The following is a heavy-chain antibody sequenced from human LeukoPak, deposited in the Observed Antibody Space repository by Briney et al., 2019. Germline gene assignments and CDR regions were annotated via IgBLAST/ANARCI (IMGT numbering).Heavy chain of an antibody. D-gene: IGHD3-22*01. V-gene: IGHV3-69-1*01. CDR3: ARELYYYDSSGYYYFDY. J-gene: IGHJ4*02. Sequence: PGGSLRLSCAAAGFAFSSCEMNWVRRAPGKGLQWVSYISSGSTTYYADSVKGRFTISRDNAQSSLYLQMNSLRAEDTAVYYCARELYYYDSSGYYYFDYWGQETLVTVSS. CDR1: GFAFSSCE. CDR2: ISSGSTT.